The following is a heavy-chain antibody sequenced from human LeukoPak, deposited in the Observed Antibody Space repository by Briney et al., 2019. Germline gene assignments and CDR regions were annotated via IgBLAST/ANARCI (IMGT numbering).Heavy chain of an antibody. D-gene: IGHD3-3*01. CDR3: ASTPLRITIFGVVMKGFDY. CDR1: GGSFSSSSYY. Sequence: PSETLSLTCTVSGGSFSSSSYYWGWIRQPPGKGLEWIGSIYYSGSTYYNPSLKSRVTISVDTSKNQFSLKLSSVTAADTAVYYCASTPLRITIFGVVMKGFDYWGQGTLVTVSS. V-gene: IGHV4-39*01. CDR2: IYYSGST. J-gene: IGHJ4*02.